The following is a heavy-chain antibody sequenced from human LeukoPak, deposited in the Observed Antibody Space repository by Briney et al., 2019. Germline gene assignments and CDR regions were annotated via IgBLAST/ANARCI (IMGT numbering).Heavy chain of an antibody. CDR3: ARDPGLGYCSGGSCDMGG. CDR2: ITWNSDTI. V-gene: IGHV3-9*01. CDR1: GFTFDDYA. D-gene: IGHD2-15*01. Sequence: PGGSLRLSCAASGFTFDDYAMHWVRQAPGKGLEWVSGITWNSDTIGYADSVKGRFTISRDNAKNSLYLQMNSLRAEDTAVYYCARDPGLGYCSGGSCDMGGWGQGTLVTVSS. J-gene: IGHJ4*02.